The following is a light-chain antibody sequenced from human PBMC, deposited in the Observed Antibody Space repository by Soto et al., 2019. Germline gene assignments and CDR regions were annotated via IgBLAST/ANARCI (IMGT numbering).Light chain of an antibody. V-gene: IGLV2-14*01. J-gene: IGLJ1*01. CDR3: SSYTTSSLYV. Sequence: QSVLTQPASVSGSPGQSITLSCSGTKSDVGGYNYVSWYQQHPGKAPKLMIYDVSYRPSGISNRFSGSKSDNTASLTISGLQAEDEADYYCSSYTTSSLYVFGTGTKVTVL. CDR2: DVS. CDR1: KSDVGGYNY.